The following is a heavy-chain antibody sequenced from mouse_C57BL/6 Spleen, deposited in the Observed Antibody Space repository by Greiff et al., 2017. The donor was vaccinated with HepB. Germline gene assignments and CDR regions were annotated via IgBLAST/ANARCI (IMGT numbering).Heavy chain of an antibody. J-gene: IGHJ3*01. CDR3: ARPRDYGNYSWFAY. CDR2: ISSGSSTI. V-gene: IGHV5-17*01. CDR1: GFTFSDYG. Sequence: VQLKESGGGLVKPGGSLKLSCAASGFTFSDYGMHWVRQAPEKGLEWVAYISSGSSTIYYADTVKGRFTISRDNAKNTLFLQMTSLRSEDTAMYYCARPRDYGNYSWFAYWGQGTLVTVSA. D-gene: IGHD2-1*01.